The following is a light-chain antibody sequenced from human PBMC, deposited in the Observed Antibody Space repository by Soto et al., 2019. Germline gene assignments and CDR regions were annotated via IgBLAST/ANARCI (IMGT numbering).Light chain of an antibody. V-gene: IGKV1-39*01. CDR3: QQSYTTPIT. CDR2: AAS. J-gene: IGKJ5*01. Sequence: DIQMTQSPSSLSASLGDRVIITCRASQNISSYLNWYQQKPGKAPNLLVYAASSLQSGVPSRFTGSGSGTDFTLTISSLQPEDFATYFCQQSYTTPITFGQGTRLEIK. CDR1: QNISSY.